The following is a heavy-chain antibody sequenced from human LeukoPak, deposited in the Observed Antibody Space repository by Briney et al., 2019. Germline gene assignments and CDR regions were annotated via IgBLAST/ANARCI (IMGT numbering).Heavy chain of an antibody. V-gene: IGHV3-66*04. CDR1: GFTVSSNY. J-gene: IGHJ4*02. CDR3: ARHYSGYESYSDY. Sequence: PGGSLRLSCAASGFTVSSNYMSWVRQAPGKGLEWVSVIYSGGSTYYADSVKGRFTISRDNSKNTLYLQMNSLRAEDTAVYYCARHYSGYESYSDYWGQGTLVTVSS. CDR2: IYSGGST. D-gene: IGHD5-12*01.